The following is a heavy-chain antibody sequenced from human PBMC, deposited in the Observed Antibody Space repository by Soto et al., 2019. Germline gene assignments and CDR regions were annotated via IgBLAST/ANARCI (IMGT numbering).Heavy chain of an antibody. Sequence: SETLSLTCTVSNGSVSSGDKYWSWLRQSPGKGLEWIGYINNGGTAYYNPYLKSRVIISIDTSQNRFLLKVTSVTATDTAVYCCASGFYGDFVGTSHFDLWGPGTQVTVSS. CDR3: ASGFYGDFVGTSHFDL. CDR2: INNGGTA. D-gene: IGHD4-17*01. CDR1: NGSVSSGDKY. J-gene: IGHJ4*02. V-gene: IGHV4-30-4*01.